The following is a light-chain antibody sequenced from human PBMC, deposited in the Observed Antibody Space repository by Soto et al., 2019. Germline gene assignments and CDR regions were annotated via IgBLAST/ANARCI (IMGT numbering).Light chain of an antibody. CDR3: LQSYSPLLA. CDR1: QSISSY. CDR2: AAS. J-gene: IGKJ1*01. Sequence: DIQMTQSPSSLSASVGDRVTITCRASQSISSYLNWYQQKPGKAPKLLIYAASSLQSGVPSRFSGSGSGSDFTLTIIRLQAEDFANYYWLQSYSPLLAFGEGTKVDI. V-gene: IGKV1-39*01.